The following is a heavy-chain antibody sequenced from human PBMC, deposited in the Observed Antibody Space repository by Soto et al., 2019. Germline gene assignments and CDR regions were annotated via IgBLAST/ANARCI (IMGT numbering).Heavy chain of an antibody. CDR2: TNPNSGNT. Sequence: ASVKVSCKASGYTFTSYDINWVRQATGQGLEWMGWTNPNSGNTGYAQKFQGRVTMTRNTSISTAYMELSSLRSEDTAVYYCARGNEGRDAFAIWGQGTMVTVSS. V-gene: IGHV1-8*01. CDR3: ARGNEGRDAFAI. J-gene: IGHJ3*02. CDR1: GYTFTSYD.